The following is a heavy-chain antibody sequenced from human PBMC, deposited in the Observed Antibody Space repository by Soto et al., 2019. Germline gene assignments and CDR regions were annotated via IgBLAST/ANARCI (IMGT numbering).Heavy chain of an antibody. V-gene: IGHV3-33*01. CDR1: GFTFSNYG. Sequence: QVQLVESGGGVVQPGRSLRLSCAASGFTFSNYGMHWVRQAPGKGLEWVAVIWYDGSNKYYPDSVKGRFTISRDNSKNTLYLQMNSLRAEDTAVYYCASEYCSGGSCYYYGMDVWGQGTTVTVSS. CDR2: IWYDGSNK. D-gene: IGHD2-15*01. CDR3: ASEYCSGGSCYYYGMDV. J-gene: IGHJ6*02.